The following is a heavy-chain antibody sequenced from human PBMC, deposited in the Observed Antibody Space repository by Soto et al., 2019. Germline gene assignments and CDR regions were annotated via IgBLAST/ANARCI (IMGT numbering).Heavy chain of an antibody. CDR3: AREGWDTAMVTGYGMDV. CDR1: GASISSSC. J-gene: IGHJ6*02. CDR2: IFHSGST. D-gene: IGHD5-18*01. V-gene: IGHV4-59*01. Sequence: SETLSLTCTVSGASISSSCWSWIRQPPGKGLEWIGYIFHSGSTNYNPSLKSRVTISVDTSKNQFSLNLSSLTTADTAVYYCAREGWDTAMVTGYGMDVWGQGTTVTVSS.